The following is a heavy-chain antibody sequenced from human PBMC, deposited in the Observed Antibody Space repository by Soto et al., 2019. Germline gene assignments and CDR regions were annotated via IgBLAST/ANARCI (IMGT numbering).Heavy chain of an antibody. CDR3: ARSGTQAAALYYYYYYGMDV. D-gene: IGHD6-13*01. J-gene: IGHJ6*02. V-gene: IGHV4-39*01. Sequence: TLSLTCPVACGSIPSSNSSWALICQTPGEGLEWIGSIYYSGSTYYNPSLKSRVTISVDTSKNQFSLKLSSVTAADTAVYYCARSGTQAAALYYYYYYGMDVWGQGTTVS. CDR1: CGSIPSSNSS. CDR2: IYYSGST.